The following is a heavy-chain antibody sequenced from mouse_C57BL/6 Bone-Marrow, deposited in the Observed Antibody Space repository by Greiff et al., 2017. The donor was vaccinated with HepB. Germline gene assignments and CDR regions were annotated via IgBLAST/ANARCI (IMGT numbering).Heavy chain of an antibody. J-gene: IGHJ4*01. CDR1: GFTFSSYA. CDR3: ARADYYGSSHYYAMDY. Sequence: EVMLVESGGGLVKPGGSLKLSCAASGFTFSSYAMSWVRQTPEKRLEWVATISDGGSYTYYPDNVKGRFTISRDNAKNNLYLQMSHLKSEDTAMYYCARADYYGSSHYYAMDYWGQGTSVTVSS. D-gene: IGHD1-1*01. CDR2: ISDGGSYT. V-gene: IGHV5-4*03.